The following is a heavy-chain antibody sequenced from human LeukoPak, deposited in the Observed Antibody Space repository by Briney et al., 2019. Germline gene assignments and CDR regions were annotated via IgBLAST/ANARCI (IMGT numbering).Heavy chain of an antibody. J-gene: IGHJ4*02. D-gene: IGHD6-13*01. Sequence: PGGSLRLSCAASGFTFRNYGMHWVRQAPGKGLEWVALIWYDGSNKYYADSVKGRFTISRDNSENSLNLQLNSLRAEDTAVYYCANDRTVAGTSGFDYWGQGTLVTVSS. CDR3: ANDRTVAGTSGFDY. CDR1: GFTFRNYG. V-gene: IGHV3-33*06. CDR2: IWYDGSNK.